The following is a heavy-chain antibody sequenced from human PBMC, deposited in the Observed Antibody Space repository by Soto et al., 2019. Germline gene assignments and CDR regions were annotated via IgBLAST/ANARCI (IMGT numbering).Heavy chain of an antibody. CDR1: GYTFTSYG. J-gene: IGHJ3*02. D-gene: IGHD2-2*01. V-gene: IGHV1-18*03. Sequence: QVQLVQSGAEVKKPGASVKVSCKASGYTFTSYGISSVPHSPGQGLEWMGWISYYNGNTNDAQKLQGRVTMTTDTSASSVNVELRSVRSHDMSEYICARGLRRYCSSTGCYVDAFDIWGQGTMVTVSS. CDR3: ARGLRRYCSSTGCYVDAFDI. CDR2: ISYYNGNT.